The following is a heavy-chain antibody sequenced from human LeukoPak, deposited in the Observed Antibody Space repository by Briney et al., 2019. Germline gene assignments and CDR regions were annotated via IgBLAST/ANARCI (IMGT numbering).Heavy chain of an antibody. D-gene: IGHD5-18*01. CDR2: IYTSGST. CDR1: GSSISSYY. Sequence: PSETLSLTCTVSGSSISSYYWSWIRQPAGKGLEWIGRIYTSGSTNYNPSLKSRVTISVDTSKNQFSLKLSSVTAADTAVYYCARVGYSYGFNWFDPWGQGTLVTVSS. J-gene: IGHJ5*02. V-gene: IGHV4-4*07. CDR3: ARVGYSYGFNWFDP.